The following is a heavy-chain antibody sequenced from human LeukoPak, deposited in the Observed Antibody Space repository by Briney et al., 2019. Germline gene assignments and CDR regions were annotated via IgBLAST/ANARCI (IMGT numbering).Heavy chain of an antibody. CDR1: GYTFTGYY. V-gene: IGHV1-2*06. D-gene: IGHD6-13*01. CDR3: ASIGGIAAAGGDY. CDR2: INPNSGGT. J-gene: IGHJ4*02. Sequence: ASVKVSCKASGYTFTGYYMHWVRQAPGQGLELMGRINPNSGGTNYAQKFQGRVTMTRDTSISTAYMELSRLRSDDTAVYYCASIGGIAAAGGDYWGQGTLVTVSS.